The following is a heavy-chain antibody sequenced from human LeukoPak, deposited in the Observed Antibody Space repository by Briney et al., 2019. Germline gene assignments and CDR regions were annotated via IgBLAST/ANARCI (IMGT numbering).Heavy chain of an antibody. V-gene: IGHV4-61*02. Sequence: SQTLSLTCTVSGGSISSGSYYLSWIRQPAGKGLEWIGRICTSGSTNYNPSLKSRVTISVDTSKNQFSLKLSSVTAADTAVYYCASASSGYYYVGEGAFDIWGQGTMVTVSS. CDR3: ASASSGYYYVGEGAFDI. J-gene: IGHJ3*02. D-gene: IGHD3-22*01. CDR2: ICTSGST. CDR1: GGSISSGSYY.